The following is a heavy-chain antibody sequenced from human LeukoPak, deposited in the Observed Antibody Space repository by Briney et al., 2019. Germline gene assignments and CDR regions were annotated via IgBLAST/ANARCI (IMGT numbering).Heavy chain of an antibody. CDR1: GFTFSSYA. CDR3: AKAVSSGWSYYYGMDV. CDR2: ISGSGGST. Sequence: GGSLRLSCAASGFTFSSYAMSWVRQAPGKGLEWVSAISGSGGSTYYADSVKGRFTISRDNSKNTPYLQMNSLRAEDTAVYYCAKAVSSGWSYYYGMDVWGQGTTVTVSS. J-gene: IGHJ6*02. D-gene: IGHD6-19*01. V-gene: IGHV3-23*01.